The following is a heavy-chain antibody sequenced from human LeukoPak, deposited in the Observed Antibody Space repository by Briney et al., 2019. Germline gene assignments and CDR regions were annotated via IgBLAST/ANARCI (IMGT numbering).Heavy chain of an antibody. D-gene: IGHD3-9*01. J-gene: IGHJ5*02. V-gene: IGHV1-69*11. Sequence: GASVKVSCKATGGTFTNYAVSWVRQAPGQGLEWMGRIIVTLGTPNYAQKFQGRVAITADESTSTAYMELSSLRSEDTAVYYCARAVDDDLAGYYWGDWFDPWGQGTLVTVSS. CDR3: ARAVDDDLAGYYWGDWFDP. CDR1: GGTFTNYA. CDR2: IIVTLGTP.